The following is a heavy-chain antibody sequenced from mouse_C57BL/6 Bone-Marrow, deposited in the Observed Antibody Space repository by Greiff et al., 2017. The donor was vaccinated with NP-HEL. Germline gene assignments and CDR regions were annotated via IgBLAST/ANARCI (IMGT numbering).Heavy chain of an antibody. J-gene: IGHJ1*03. Sequence: EVQLQQSGPELVKPGASVKIPCKASGYTFTDYNMDWVKQSHGKSLEWIGDINPNNGGTIYNQKFKGKATLTVDKSSSTAYMELRSLTSADTAVYYCARLLLPWYFDVWGTGTTVTVSS. CDR2: INPNNGGT. D-gene: IGHD1-1*01. CDR3: ARLLLPWYFDV. V-gene: IGHV1-18*01. CDR1: GYTFTDYN.